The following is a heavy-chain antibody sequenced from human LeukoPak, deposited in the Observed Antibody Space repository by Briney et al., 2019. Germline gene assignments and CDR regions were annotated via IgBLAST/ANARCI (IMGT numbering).Heavy chain of an antibody. V-gene: IGHV4-31*03. Sequence: SETLSLTCTVSGGSFSSGGYYWSWIRQHPGMGLEWIGYIYSSGSTYYNPSLKSRVTIAVDTSKNQFSLKLSSVTAADTAVYYCARVYYSSSWLFDYWGQGTLVTVSS. CDR3: ARVYYSSSWLFDY. D-gene: IGHD6-13*01. CDR1: GGSFSSGGYY. CDR2: IYSSGST. J-gene: IGHJ4*02.